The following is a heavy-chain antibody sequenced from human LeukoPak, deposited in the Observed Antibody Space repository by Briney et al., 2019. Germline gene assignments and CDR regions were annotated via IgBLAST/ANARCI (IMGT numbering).Heavy chain of an antibody. V-gene: IGHV3-7*01. CDR3: ARLKGTTSVFDY. D-gene: IGHD4-17*01. J-gene: IGHJ4*02. Sequence: PGGPLRLSCVTSGFTFSGHWMTWVRQAPGKGLEWVVNINPDGGDKIYVDSVKGRFTASRDNARNSLYLQMDSLRAADTAVYYCARLKGTTSVFDYWGQGTLVTVAS. CDR1: GFTFSGHW. CDR2: INPDGGDK.